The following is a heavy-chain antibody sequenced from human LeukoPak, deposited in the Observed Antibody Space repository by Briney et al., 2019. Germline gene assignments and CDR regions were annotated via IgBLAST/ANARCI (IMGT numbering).Heavy chain of an antibody. CDR3: AKIAAAGPGYLDY. Sequence: GGSLSLSCAASGFTFTNYAMSWVRQAPGKGLELVSVISGSGGGTYYADSVKGRFTISRDTSKNTLYLQMNSLRAEDTAIYYCAKIAAAGPGYLDYWGQGTLVTVSS. CDR1: GFTFTNYA. V-gene: IGHV3-23*01. D-gene: IGHD6-13*01. CDR2: ISGSGGGT. J-gene: IGHJ4*02.